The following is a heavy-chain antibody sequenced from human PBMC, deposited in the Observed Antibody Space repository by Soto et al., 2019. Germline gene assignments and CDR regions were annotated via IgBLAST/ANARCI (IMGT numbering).Heavy chain of an antibody. CDR1: GGSISSSSYY. D-gene: IGHD5-18*01. CDR3: TRVDTPMAMGPGFAY. J-gene: IGHJ4*02. V-gene: IGHV4-39*01. Sequence: SETLSLTCTVSGGSISSSSYYWGWIRQPPGKGLEWIGSIYYSGSTYYNPSLKSRVTISVDTSKSQFSLKLSSVTAADTAEYYCTRVDTPMAMGPGFAYWGQGTLVTVSS. CDR2: IYYSGST.